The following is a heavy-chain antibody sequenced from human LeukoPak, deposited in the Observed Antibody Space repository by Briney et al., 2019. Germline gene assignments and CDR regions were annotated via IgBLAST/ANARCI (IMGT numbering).Heavy chain of an antibody. Sequence: GGSLRLSCAASGFTFSSYWMHWVRQAPGKGLVWFSRINSDGSSTSYADSVKGRFTISRDNAKNTLYLQMNSLRAEDTAVYYCARRGSGYDAAPTGMDVWGQGTTVTVSS. CDR3: ARRGSGYDAAPTGMDV. CDR1: GFTFSSYW. V-gene: IGHV3-74*01. J-gene: IGHJ6*02. D-gene: IGHD5-12*01. CDR2: INSDGSST.